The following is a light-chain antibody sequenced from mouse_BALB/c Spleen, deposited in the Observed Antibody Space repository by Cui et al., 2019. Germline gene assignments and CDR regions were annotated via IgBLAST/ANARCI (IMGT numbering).Light chain of an antibody. J-gene: IGKJ2*01. CDR3: LQYDNLLT. Sequence: DIQMRQSPTTPSASLAGKVTITCKANLNIKQYIAWYQHKPGNGPRLLIHYSSTLQPDIPTRFGGGGSGIVYYLSISNLEAEDIATYYCLQYDNLLTFGGGTKLEIK. CDR1: LNIKQY. V-gene: IGKV19-93*01. CDR2: YSS.